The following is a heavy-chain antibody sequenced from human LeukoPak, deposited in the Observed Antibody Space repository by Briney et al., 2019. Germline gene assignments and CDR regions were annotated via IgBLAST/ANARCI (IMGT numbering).Heavy chain of an antibody. Sequence: SGTLSLTCAVSGGSISSSNWWSWVRQPPGKGLEWIGEIYHSGSTNYNPSLKSRVTISVDTSKNQFSLKLSSVTAADTAVYYCARDYYGSGSYSELPKYGMDVWGQGTTVTVSS. V-gene: IGHV4-4*02. J-gene: IGHJ6*02. CDR3: ARDYYGSGSYSELPKYGMDV. D-gene: IGHD3-10*01. CDR1: GGSISSSNW. CDR2: IYHSGST.